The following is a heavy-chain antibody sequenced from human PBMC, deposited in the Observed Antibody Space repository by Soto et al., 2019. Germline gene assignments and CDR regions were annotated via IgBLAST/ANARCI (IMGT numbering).Heavy chain of an antibody. CDR3: ARMGLSDYYYGMDV. Sequence: TLSLTCTVSGGSFSPNYWSWIRQPPGKALEWLALIDWDDDKYYSTSLKTRLTISKDTSKNQVVLTMTNMDPVDTATYYCARMGLSDYYYGMDVWGQGTTVTVSS. CDR1: GGSFSPNY. D-gene: IGHD2-2*01. J-gene: IGHJ6*02. CDR2: IDWDDDK. V-gene: IGHV2-70*01.